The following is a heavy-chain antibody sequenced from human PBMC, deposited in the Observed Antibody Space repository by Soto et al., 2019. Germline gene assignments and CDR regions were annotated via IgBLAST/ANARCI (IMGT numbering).Heavy chain of an antibody. CDR3: ARVRLTMVRGVMNGMDV. Sequence: GGSLRLSCAASGFTFSSYGMHWVRQAPGKGLEWVAVIWYDGSNKYYADSVKGRFTISRDNSKNTLYLQMNSLRAEDTAVYYCARVRLTMVRGVMNGMDVWGQGTTVTVSS. CDR2: IWYDGSNK. D-gene: IGHD3-10*01. J-gene: IGHJ6*02. CDR1: GFTFSSYG. V-gene: IGHV3-33*01.